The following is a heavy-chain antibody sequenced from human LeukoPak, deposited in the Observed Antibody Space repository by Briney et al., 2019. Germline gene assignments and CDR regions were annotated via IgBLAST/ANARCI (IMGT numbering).Heavy chain of an antibody. CDR3: ARNRGDPSYFDY. D-gene: IGHD4-17*01. CDR2: ISGSSSSI. Sequence: PGGSLRLSCAASGFTFSTYSINWVRQAPGKGLEWVSSISGSSSSIYYADSVKGRFTISRNNPKNSLYLQMNSLRAEDTAVYYCARNRGDPSYFDYWGQGTLVTVSS. V-gene: IGHV3-21*01. CDR1: GFTFSTYS. J-gene: IGHJ4*02.